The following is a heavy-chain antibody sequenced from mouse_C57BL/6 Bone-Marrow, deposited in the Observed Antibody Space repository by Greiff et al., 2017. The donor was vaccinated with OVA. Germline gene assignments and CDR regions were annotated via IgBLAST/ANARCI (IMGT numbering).Heavy chain of an antibody. CDR1: GYSITSGYY. J-gene: IGHJ4*01. CDR2: ISYDGSN. CDR3: ARVRLRDYAMDY. Sequence: DVQLQESGPGLVKPSQSLSLTCSVTGYSITSGYYWNWIRQFPGNKLEWMGYISYDGSNNYNPSLKNRISITRDTSKNQFFLKLNSVTTEYTATYYCARVRLRDYAMDYWGQGTSVTVSS. V-gene: IGHV3-6*01. D-gene: IGHD2-4*01.